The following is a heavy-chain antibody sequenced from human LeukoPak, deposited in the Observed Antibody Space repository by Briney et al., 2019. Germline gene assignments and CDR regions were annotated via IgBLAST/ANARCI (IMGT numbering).Heavy chain of an antibody. CDR1: GYTFISFG. Sequence: GASVMVSCKASGYTFISFGICWVRQTPGQGLEWMGCINPNSGGTNYAQKFQGRVTMTRDTSISTAYMELSRLRSDDTAAYYCARVGIVVVPAVTEPYYYYMDVWGKGTTVTISS. D-gene: IGHD2-2*03. CDR2: INPNSGGT. CDR3: ARVGIVVVPAVTEPYYYYMDV. V-gene: IGHV1-2*02. J-gene: IGHJ6*03.